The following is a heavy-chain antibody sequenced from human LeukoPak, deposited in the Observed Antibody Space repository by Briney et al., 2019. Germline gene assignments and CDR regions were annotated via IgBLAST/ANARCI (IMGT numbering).Heavy chain of an antibody. V-gene: IGHV3-7*03. CDR1: GGSISSRNW. Sequence: ETLSLTCAVSGGSISSRNWWSWVRQAPGKGLEWVANIKQDETEKFYLGSVKGRFTISRDNAKNSLYLQMNSLRVEDTALYYCVRLGSTSPGNWYKLFDQWGQGTLVTVSS. J-gene: IGHJ4*02. D-gene: IGHD2-2*01. CDR3: VRLGSTSPGNWYKLFDQ. CDR2: IKQDETEK.